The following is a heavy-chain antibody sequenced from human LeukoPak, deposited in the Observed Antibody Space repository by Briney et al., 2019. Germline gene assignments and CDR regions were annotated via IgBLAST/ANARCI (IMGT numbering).Heavy chain of an antibody. CDR3: TRDPITNLYSSGWTDPYYFDY. J-gene: IGHJ4*02. D-gene: IGHD6-19*01. CDR1: GFTFSSYG. Sequence: GGSLRLSCAASGFTFSSYGMHWVRQAPGKGLEWVAVIWYDGSNKYYADSVKGRFTISRDNSKNTLYLQMNSLRAEDTAVYYCTRDPITNLYSSGWTDPYYFDYWGQGTLVTVSS. V-gene: IGHV3-33*01. CDR2: IWYDGSNK.